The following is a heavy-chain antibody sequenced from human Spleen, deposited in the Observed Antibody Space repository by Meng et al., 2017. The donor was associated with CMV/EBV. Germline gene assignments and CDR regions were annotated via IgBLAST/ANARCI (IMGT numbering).Heavy chain of an antibody. Sequence: SETLSLTCSVSGFSISSGYYWAWIRQPPGKGLEWIGNVFHRGPAYYNPSLKSRVTISLDTSKNQFSLKLSSVTAADTAVYYCARALSAAILDYYYGMDVWGQGTTVTVSS. V-gene: IGHV4-38-2*02. J-gene: IGHJ6*02. CDR1: GFSISSGYY. CDR3: ARALSAAILDYYYGMDV. CDR2: VFHRGPA. D-gene: IGHD2-2*02.